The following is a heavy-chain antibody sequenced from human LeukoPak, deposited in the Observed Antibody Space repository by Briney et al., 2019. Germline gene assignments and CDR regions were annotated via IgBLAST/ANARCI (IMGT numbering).Heavy chain of an antibody. V-gene: IGHV4-30-4*01. Sequence: PSQTLSLTCTVSGGSISSGDYYWSWIRQPPGKGLEWIGYIYYSGSTYFNPSLKSRVTISVDTSKNQFSLKLSSVTAADTAVYYCARGKPGLWFGELSNQYYFDYWGQGTLVTVSS. CDR3: ARGKPGLWFGELSNQYYFDY. D-gene: IGHD3-10*01. CDR2: IYYSGST. J-gene: IGHJ4*02. CDR1: GGSISSGDYY.